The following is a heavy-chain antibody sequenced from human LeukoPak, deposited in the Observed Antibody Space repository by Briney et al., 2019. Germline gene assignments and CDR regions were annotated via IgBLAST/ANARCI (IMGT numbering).Heavy chain of an antibody. CDR1: GYTFTVYY. Sequence: ASVTVSCTASGYTFTVYYMHWVRQAPGQGLEWMGRINPNSGGTNYAQKFQGRVTMTRDTSISTAYMELSRLRSDDTAVYYCARSARYYYYGMDVWGQGTTVTVSS. D-gene: IGHD2-15*01. CDR2: INPNSGGT. V-gene: IGHV1-2*06. CDR3: ARSARYYYYGMDV. J-gene: IGHJ6*02.